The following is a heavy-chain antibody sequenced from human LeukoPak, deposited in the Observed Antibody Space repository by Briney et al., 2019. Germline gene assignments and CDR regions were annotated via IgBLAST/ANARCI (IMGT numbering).Heavy chain of an antibody. D-gene: IGHD5-18*01. CDR3: TTQQWLPSNFDY. CDR1: GFTLSNAW. Sequence: GGSLRLSCVVSGFTLSNAWMSWVREAPGKGLEWVGRIKSKTDGGTTDYAAPVKGRFIISRDDSKNTLYLQMNSLKTEDTAVYYCTTQQWLPSNFDYWGQGTLVTVSS. V-gene: IGHV3-15*01. J-gene: IGHJ4*02. CDR2: IKSKTDGGTT.